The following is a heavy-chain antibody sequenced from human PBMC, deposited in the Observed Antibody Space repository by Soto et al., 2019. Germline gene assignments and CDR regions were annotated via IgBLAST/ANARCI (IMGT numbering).Heavy chain of an antibody. CDR1: GGSFSGYY. Sequence: PSETLSLTCAVYGGSFSGYYWSWIHQPPGKGLEWIGEINHSGSTNYNPSLKSRVTISVDTSKNQFSLKLSSVTAADTAVYYCASVHLGSSIKNWFDPWGQGTLVTVSS. CDR3: ASVHLGSSIKNWFDP. CDR2: INHSGST. J-gene: IGHJ5*02. D-gene: IGHD6-6*01. V-gene: IGHV4-34*01.